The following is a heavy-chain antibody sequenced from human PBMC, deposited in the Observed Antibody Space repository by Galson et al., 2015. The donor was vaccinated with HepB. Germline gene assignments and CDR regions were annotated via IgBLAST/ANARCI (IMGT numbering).Heavy chain of an antibody. CDR1: GYTFTSYG. V-gene: IGHV1-18*04. D-gene: IGHD3-10*01. CDR2: INPYNGGI. CDR3: ARGPWFGELTGIVVFQH. J-gene: IGHJ1*01. Sequence: SCKASGYTFTSYGISWVRQAPGQGLEWVGWINPYNGGINYAQKFQARVTMTTGTSTSTAYMELRSLTSDDTAVYFCARGPWFGELTGIVVFQHWGQGTLVTVSS.